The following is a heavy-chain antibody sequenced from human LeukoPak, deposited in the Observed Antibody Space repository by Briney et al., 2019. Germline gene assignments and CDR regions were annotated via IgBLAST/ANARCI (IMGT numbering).Heavy chain of an antibody. CDR2: IYPGDSDT. CDR1: GYSFTSYW. V-gene: IGHV5-51*01. Sequence: GESLKISCKGSGYSFTSYWIGWVRQMPGKGLEWMGIIYPGDSDTRYSPSFQGQVTISADKSISTAYLQWSSLKASDTAMYYCARHRDCSSTSCYTPNDAFDIWGQGTMVTVSS. CDR3: ARHRDCSSTSCYTPNDAFDI. D-gene: IGHD2-2*02. J-gene: IGHJ3*02.